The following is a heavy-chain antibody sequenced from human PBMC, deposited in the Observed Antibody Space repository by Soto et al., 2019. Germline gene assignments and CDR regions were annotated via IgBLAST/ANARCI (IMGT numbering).Heavy chain of an antibody. CDR1: GGSISSYY. Sequence: SETLSLTCTVSGGSISSYYWSWIRQPPGKGLEWIGYIYYSGSTNYNPSLKSRVTISVDTSKNQFSLKLSSVTAADTAVYYCAREISSTSFDYWGQGTLVTVSS. CDR2: IYYSGST. D-gene: IGHD6-13*01. J-gene: IGHJ4*02. CDR3: AREISSTSFDY. V-gene: IGHV4-59*01.